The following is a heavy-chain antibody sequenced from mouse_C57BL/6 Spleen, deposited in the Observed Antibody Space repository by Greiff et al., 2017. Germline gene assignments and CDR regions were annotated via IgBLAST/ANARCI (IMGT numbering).Heavy chain of an antibody. CDR2: IHPNSGST. J-gene: IGHJ4*01. CDR1: GYTFTSYW. V-gene: IGHV1-64*01. Sequence: QVQLQQPGAELVKPGASVKLSCKASGYTFTSYWMHWVKQRPGQGLEWIGMIHPNSGSTNYNEKFKSKATLTVDKSSSTAYMQLSSLTSEDSAVYYWARFQGLYYYGSSYHYYAMDYWGQGTSVTVSS. CDR3: ARFQGLYYYGSSYHYYAMDY. D-gene: IGHD1-1*01.